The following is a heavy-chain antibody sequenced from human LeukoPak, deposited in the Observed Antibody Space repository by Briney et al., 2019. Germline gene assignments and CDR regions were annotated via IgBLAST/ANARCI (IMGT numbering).Heavy chain of an antibody. J-gene: IGHJ6*02. Sequence: GSLRLSCAASGFTFSSYAMSWVRQAPGEGLEWVSAISGSDGSTYYAGSVKGRFTISRDNSKNTLYLQMNSLRAEDTAVYYCAKGTGNYYYYGMDVWGQGTTVTVSS. CDR2: ISGSDGST. CDR1: GFTFSSYA. CDR3: AKGTGNYYYYGMDV. D-gene: IGHD1-14*01. V-gene: IGHV3-23*01.